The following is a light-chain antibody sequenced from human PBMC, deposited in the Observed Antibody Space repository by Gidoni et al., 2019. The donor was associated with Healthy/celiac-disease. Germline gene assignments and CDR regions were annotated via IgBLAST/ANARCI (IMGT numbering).Light chain of an antibody. CDR2: WAS. CDR1: QNVLYSSNNKHY. V-gene: IGKV4-1*01. Sequence: DIVMTQPPDSLAVSLGERATINCKSSQNVLYSSNNKHYLAWYQQKPGKPPKLLIYWASTRESGVPDRFSGSGSGTDFTLTISSLQAEDVAVYYCQQYYSTPYTFGQGTKLEIK. J-gene: IGKJ2*01. CDR3: QQYYSTPYT.